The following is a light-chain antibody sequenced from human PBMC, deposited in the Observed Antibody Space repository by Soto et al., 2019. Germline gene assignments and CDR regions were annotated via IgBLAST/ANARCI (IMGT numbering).Light chain of an antibody. V-gene: IGKV1-5*03. CDR1: QSISSW. CDR2: RAS. J-gene: IGKJ1*01. Sequence: DIQMTQSPSALSASVGDRVTITCRASQSISSWLAWYQQKPGKAPKLLIYRASTLESGVPSRFGGAESGTEFTLTISSLQPDDFATYYCQQYSGIWTFGQGTRWIS. CDR3: QQYSGIWT.